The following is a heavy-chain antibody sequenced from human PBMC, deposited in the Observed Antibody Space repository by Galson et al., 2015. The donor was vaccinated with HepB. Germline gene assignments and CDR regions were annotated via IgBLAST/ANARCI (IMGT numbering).Heavy chain of an antibody. CDR3: ARGGAYYYDSSGYGAGYMDV. CDR1: GGTFSSYA. V-gene: IGHV1-69*13. J-gene: IGHJ6*03. CDR2: IIPIFGTA. D-gene: IGHD3-22*01. Sequence: SVKVSCKASGGTFSSYAISWVGQAPGQGLEWMGGIIPIFGTANYAQKFQGRVTITADESTSTAYMELSSLRSEDTAVYYCARGGAYYYDSSGYGAGYMDVWGKGTTVTVSS.